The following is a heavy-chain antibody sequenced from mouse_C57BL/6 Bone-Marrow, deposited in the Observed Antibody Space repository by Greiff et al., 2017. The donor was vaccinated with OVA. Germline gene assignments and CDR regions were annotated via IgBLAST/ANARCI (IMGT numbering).Heavy chain of an antibody. D-gene: IGHD1-1*01. J-gene: IGHJ1*03. CDR2: IWSDGST. CDR3: ARHYGSSSWYFDV. Sequence: VQLQESGPGLVAPSQSLSITCTVSGFSLTSYGVHWVRQPPGKGLEWLVVIWSDGSTTYNSALKSRLSISKDNSKSQVFLKMNSLQTGDTAMYYCARHYGSSSWYFDVWGTGTTVTVSS. V-gene: IGHV2-6-1*01. CDR1: GFSLTSYG.